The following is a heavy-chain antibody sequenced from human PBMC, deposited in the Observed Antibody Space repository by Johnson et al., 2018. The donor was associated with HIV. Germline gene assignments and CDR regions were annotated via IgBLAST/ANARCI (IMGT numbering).Heavy chain of an antibody. J-gene: IGHJ3*02. D-gene: IGHD3-16*01. V-gene: IGHV3-30*02. CDR2: IRYDGSNK. Sequence: QMQLVESGGGVVQPGGSLRLSCAASGFTFSSYGMHWVRQAPGKGLEWVAFIRYDGSNKYYADSVKGRFTISRDNAKNSLYLQMNGLRAEDTAVYYCARRGRRADDAFDIWGQGTMVTVSS. CDR3: ARRGRRADDAFDI. CDR1: GFTFSSYG.